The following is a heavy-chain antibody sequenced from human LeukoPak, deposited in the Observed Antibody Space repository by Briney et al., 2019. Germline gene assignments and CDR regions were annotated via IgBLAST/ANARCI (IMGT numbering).Heavy chain of an antibody. CDR1: GGSFSGYY. CDR2: INHSGST. Sequence: MPSETLSLTCAVYGGSFSGYYWSWIRQPPGKGLEWIGEINHSGSTEYNPSLKSRVTISVDTSKNQFSLNLNSVTAADTAVYYCARLRSPGDFDYWGQGTLVTVSS. CDR3: ARLRSPGDFDY. J-gene: IGHJ4*02. V-gene: IGHV4-34*01. D-gene: IGHD1-26*01.